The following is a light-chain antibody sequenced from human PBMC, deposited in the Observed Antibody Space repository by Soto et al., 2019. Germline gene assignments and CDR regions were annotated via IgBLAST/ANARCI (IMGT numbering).Light chain of an antibody. Sequence: DIQMTQSPSTLSASVGDRVTITCRASQSISSWLAWYQQKPGKAPKLLIYKASSLESGVPSRFSGSGSGTEFTLTISSLKPDDFATYYCQRYNTYPVTFVQGTKVEIK. CDR1: QSISSW. J-gene: IGKJ1*01. CDR3: QRYNTYPVT. V-gene: IGKV1-5*03. CDR2: KAS.